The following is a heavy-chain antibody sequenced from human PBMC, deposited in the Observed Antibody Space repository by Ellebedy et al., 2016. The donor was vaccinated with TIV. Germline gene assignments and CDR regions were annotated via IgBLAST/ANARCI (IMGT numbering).Heavy chain of an antibody. D-gene: IGHD3-16*01. J-gene: IGHJ4*02. Sequence: AASVKVSCKASGYTFTAYGIHWVRQAPGQRLEWMGWINAGDDHTKYSQKFLGRVTLARDTSASTAYMVLSSLRSEDTAVYYCARDSLMVSFGGVTDYWGQGTLVTVSS. CDR3: ARDSLMVSFGGVTDY. V-gene: IGHV1-3*01. CDR1: GYTFTAYG. CDR2: INAGDDHT.